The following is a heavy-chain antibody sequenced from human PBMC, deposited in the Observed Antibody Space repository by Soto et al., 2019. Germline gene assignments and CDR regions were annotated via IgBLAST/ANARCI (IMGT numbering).Heavy chain of an antibody. CDR1: GYTFTSYG. D-gene: IGHD6-6*01. V-gene: IGHV1-18*01. J-gene: IGHJ6*02. Sequence: EASVKVSCKASGYTFTSYGISWVRQAPGQGLEWMGWISAYNGNTNYAQKLQGRVTMTTDTSTSTAYMELRSLRSDDTAVYYCATYSSSSYYYYGMDVWGQGTTVTVSS. CDR3: ATYSSSSYYYYGMDV. CDR2: ISAYNGNT.